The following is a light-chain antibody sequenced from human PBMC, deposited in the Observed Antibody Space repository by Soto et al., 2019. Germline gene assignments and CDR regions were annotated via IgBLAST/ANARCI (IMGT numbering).Light chain of an antibody. CDR3: QQYGSSPVT. V-gene: IGKV3-20*01. CDR2: GAS. CDR1: QSVSSSY. Sequence: EIVLTQSPGTLSLSPGERATLSCRTSQSVSSSYLAWYQQKPGQAPRLLIYGASSRATGIPDRFSGSGSGTDFTLTISRLEPGDFAVYYCQQYGSSPVTFGQGNKLEIK. J-gene: IGKJ2*01.